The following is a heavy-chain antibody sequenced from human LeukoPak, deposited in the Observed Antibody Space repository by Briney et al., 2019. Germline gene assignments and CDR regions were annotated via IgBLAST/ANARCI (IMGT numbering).Heavy chain of an antibody. Sequence: GGSLRLSCAASGFTFSSYAMSWVCQAPGKGLEWVSAISGSGGSTFYADSVKGRFTISRDNSKNTLYLQMNSLRAEDTAVYYCAKDYTMVRRGYFDYWGQGTLVTVSS. J-gene: IGHJ4*02. D-gene: IGHD3-10*01. V-gene: IGHV3-23*01. CDR1: GFTFSSYA. CDR2: ISGSGGST. CDR3: AKDYTMVRRGYFDY.